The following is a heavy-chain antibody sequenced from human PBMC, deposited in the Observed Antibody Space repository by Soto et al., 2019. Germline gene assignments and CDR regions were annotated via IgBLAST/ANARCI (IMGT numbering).Heavy chain of an antibody. D-gene: IGHD6-6*01. J-gene: IGHJ5*02. CDR2: ISYDGSNK. CDR3: AKDNWSIAPP. V-gene: IGHV3-30*18. CDR1: GFTFSSYG. Sequence: QVQLVESGGGVVQPGRSLRLSCAASGFTFSSYGMHWVRQAPGKGLEWVAVISYDGSNKYYADSVKGRFTISRDNSKNTLYLQMNSLRAEDTAVYYCAKDNWSIAPPWGQGTLVTVSS.